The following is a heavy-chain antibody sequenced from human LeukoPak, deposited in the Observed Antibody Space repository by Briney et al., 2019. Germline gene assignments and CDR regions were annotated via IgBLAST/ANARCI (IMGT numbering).Heavy chain of an antibody. CDR3: ARRLTTEETFDY. D-gene: IGHD1-1*01. CDR1: GYSFTTYW. Sequence: GESLKISCKGSGYSFTTYWIGWVRPMPGKGLEWMGIIYPGDSDTRYSPSFQGQITISADKSINTAYLQWNSLRASDTAMYYCARRLTTEETFDYWGQGTLVTVSS. J-gene: IGHJ4*02. CDR2: IYPGDSDT. V-gene: IGHV5-51*01.